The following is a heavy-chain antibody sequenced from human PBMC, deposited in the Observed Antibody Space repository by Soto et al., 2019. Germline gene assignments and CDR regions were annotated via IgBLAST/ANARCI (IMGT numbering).Heavy chain of an antibody. Sequence: QVQLVESGGGVVQPGRSLRLSCAASGFTFSSYGMHWVRQAPGKGLEWVAVIWYDGSNKYYADSVKGRFTISRDNSKNTLYLQMNSLRAEDTAVYYCARAYSGYDFDYWGQGTLVTVSS. CDR1: GFTFSSYG. J-gene: IGHJ4*02. CDR3: ARAYSGYDFDY. V-gene: IGHV3-33*01. CDR2: IWYDGSNK. D-gene: IGHD5-12*01.